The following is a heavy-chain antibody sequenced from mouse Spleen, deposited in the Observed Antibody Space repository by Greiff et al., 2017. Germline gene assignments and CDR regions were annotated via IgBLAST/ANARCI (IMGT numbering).Heavy chain of an antibody. V-gene: IGHV5-6-5*01. CDR2: ISSGGST. CDR1: GFTFSSYA. J-gene: IGHJ3*01. CDR3: AREGVYYDYDTWFAY. Sequence: EVMLVESGGGLVKPGGSLKLSCAASGFTFSSYAMSWVRQTPEKRLEWVASISSGGSTYYPDSVKGRFTISRDNARNILYLQMSSLRSEDTAMYYCAREGVYYDYDTWFAYWGQGTLVTVSA. D-gene: IGHD2-4*01.